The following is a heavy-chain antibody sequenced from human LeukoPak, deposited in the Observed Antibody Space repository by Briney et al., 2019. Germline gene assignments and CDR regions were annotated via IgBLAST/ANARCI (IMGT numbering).Heavy chain of an antibody. CDR3: ARVITTGVVPAALAQMFDY. Sequence: SQTLSLTCTVSGGSISSADYYWSWIRQPPGKGLEWIGYIYYSGSTYYNPSLKSRVTISLDTSKTQFSLKLTSVTAADTAMYYCARVITTGVVPAALAQMFDYWGQGTLVTVSS. CDR1: GGSISSADYY. D-gene: IGHD2-2*01. CDR2: IYYSGST. V-gene: IGHV4-31*03. J-gene: IGHJ4*02.